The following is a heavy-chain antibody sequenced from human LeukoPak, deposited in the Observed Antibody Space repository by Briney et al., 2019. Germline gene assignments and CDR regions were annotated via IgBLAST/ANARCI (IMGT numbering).Heavy chain of an antibody. V-gene: IGHV3-21*01. CDR2: ISSSSSYI. CDR1: GFTFSRYS. CDR3: ARGPDNYYDTPSDY. J-gene: IGHJ4*02. Sequence: GGSLRLSCAASGFTFSRYSINWVRQAPGKGLEWVSSISSSSSYIYYADSVKGRFTISRDNAKNSLYLQMNSLRAEDTAVYYCARGPDNYYDTPSDYWGQGTLVTVSS. D-gene: IGHD3-22*01.